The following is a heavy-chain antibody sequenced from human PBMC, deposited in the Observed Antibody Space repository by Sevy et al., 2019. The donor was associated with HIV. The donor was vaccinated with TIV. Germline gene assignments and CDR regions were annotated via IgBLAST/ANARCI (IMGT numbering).Heavy chain of an antibody. CDR2: IFQTGGDK. CDR3: ARGSTGNGWQVDY. J-gene: IGHJ4*02. D-gene: IGHD6-19*01. CDR1: GFIFTDYL. V-gene: IGHV3-7*02. Sequence: GGSLRLSCAASGFIFTDYLMTWFRPTQERGRGWVATIFQTGGDKNNVDSVKGRFTISRDNAKKSLYLQMNDLRAEDTAVYYCARGSTGNGWQVDYWGQGTLVTVSS.